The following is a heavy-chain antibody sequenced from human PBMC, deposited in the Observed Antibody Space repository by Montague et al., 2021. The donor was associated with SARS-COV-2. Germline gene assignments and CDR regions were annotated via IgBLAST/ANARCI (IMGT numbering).Heavy chain of an antibody. CDR3: ARQLPSCCSTNKCYPYYFDV. CDR1: GGSISSPDYY. D-gene: IGHD2-2*01. Sequence: SETLSLTCTVSGGSISSPDYYWGWIRQSPGKGLEWIGSISYAGRTYYDPSLRSRVSFSMDTSKNHFSLSLNSVTAADTAVYVCARQLPSCCSTNKCYPYYFDVWGQGAMVTVSS. V-gene: IGHV4-39*01. CDR2: ISYAGRT. J-gene: IGHJ4*02.